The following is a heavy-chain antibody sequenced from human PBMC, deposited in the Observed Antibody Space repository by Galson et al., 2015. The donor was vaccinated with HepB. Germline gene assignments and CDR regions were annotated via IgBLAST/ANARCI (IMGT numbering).Heavy chain of an antibody. Sequence: SLRLSCAASGFTFSSYDMSWVRQAPGKGLEWVSAISGSGGSIYYTDSVKGRFTISRDNAKNSLYLQMNSLRAEDTAVYYCAKDGAVLRDFELWGQGTLVTVSS. V-gene: IGHV3-23*01. J-gene: IGHJ1*01. D-gene: IGHD3-16*01. CDR2: ISGSGGSI. CDR1: GFTFSSYD. CDR3: AKDGAVLRDFEL.